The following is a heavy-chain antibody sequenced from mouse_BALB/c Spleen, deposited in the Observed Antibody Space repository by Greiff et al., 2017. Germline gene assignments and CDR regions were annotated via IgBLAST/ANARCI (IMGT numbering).Heavy chain of an antibody. J-gene: IGHJ4*01. D-gene: IGHD2-10*02. V-gene: IGHV5-6-5*01. CDR1: GFTFSSYA. CDR2: ISSGGST. CDR3: ARGRGYGNYDYAMDY. Sequence: VQLKESGGGLVKPGGSLKLSCAASGFTFSSYAMSWVRQTPEKRLEWVASISSGGSTYYPDSVKGRFTISRDNARNILYLQMSSLRSEDTAMYYCARGRGYGNYDYAMDYWGQGTSVTVSS.